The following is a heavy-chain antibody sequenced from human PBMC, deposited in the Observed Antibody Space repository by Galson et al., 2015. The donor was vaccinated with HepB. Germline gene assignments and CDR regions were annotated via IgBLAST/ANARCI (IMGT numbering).Heavy chain of an antibody. CDR2: IKQRGSEK. CDR1: GFTFSTYW. CDR3: ARLALRYYYYLDV. Sequence: SLRLSCAASGFTFSTYWMSWVRQAPGKGLEWVANIKQRGSEKYYLDSVKGRFTISRDNAKDSLYLQMNSLRAEDSAVYYCARLALRYYYYLDVWGKGTTVTVSS. J-gene: IGHJ6*03. V-gene: IGHV3-7*01. D-gene: IGHD6-13*01.